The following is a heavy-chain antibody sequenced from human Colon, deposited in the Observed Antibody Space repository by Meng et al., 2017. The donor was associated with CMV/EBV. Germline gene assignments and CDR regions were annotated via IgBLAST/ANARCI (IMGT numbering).Heavy chain of an antibody. CDR3: ARDDIAGIAAADTFDY. Sequence: GGSLRLSCAASGFTFTQYPMNWVRQAPGKGLEWVANIKQDGSEKYYVDSVKGRFTISRDNAKNSLYLQMNSLRAEDTAVYYCARDDIAGIAAADTFDYWGQGTLVTVSS. J-gene: IGHJ4*02. V-gene: IGHV3-7*01. CDR2: IKQDGSEK. D-gene: IGHD6-13*01. CDR1: GFTFTQYP.